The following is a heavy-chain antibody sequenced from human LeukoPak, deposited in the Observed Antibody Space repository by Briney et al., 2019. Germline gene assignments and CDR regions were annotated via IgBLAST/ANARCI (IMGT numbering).Heavy chain of an antibody. D-gene: IGHD3-16*01. CDR2: IYYSGYT. CDR1: GGSISPYY. J-gene: IGHJ4*02. V-gene: IGHV4-59*08. CDR3: ARGGFRACDY. Sequence: NPSETLSLTCNVSGGSISPYYWRWIRQSPGKGLELIGYIYYSGYTNYNPSLKSRVTISLDTSKNQFSLKLSSVTAADTAMYYCARGGFRACDYWGQGTLVTVSS.